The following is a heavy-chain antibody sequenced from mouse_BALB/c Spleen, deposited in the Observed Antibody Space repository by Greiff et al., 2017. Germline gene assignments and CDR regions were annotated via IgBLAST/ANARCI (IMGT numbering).Heavy chain of an antibody. Sequence: EVQLQQSGPELVKPGASVKMSCKASGYTFTDYYMKWVKQSQGKSLEWIGDINPYNGGTSYNQKFKGKATLTVDKSSSTAYMQLNSLTSEDSAVYYCASNWDNWFAYWGQGTLVTVSA. CDR3: ASNWDNWFAY. D-gene: IGHD4-1*02. J-gene: IGHJ3*01. V-gene: IGHV1-26*01. CDR1: GYTFTDYY. CDR2: INPYNGGT.